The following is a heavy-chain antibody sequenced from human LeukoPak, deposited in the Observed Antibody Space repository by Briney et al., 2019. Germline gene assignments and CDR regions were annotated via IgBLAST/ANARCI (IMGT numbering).Heavy chain of an antibody. J-gene: IGHJ4*02. V-gene: IGHV3-23*01. CDR1: GFTFSSYA. Sequence: GGSLRLSCAASGFTFSSYAMSWVRQAPGKGLEWVSGFSASGGSTYYADSVKGRFTISRDNSKNTLYLQMNSLRAEDTAVYYCAKGNSGSYLMHFDYWGQGTLATVSS. CDR2: FSASGGST. D-gene: IGHD1-26*01. CDR3: AKGNSGSYLMHFDY.